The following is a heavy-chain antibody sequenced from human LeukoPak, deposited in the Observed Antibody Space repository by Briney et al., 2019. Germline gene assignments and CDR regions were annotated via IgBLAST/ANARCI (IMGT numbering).Heavy chain of an antibody. CDR2: IYTSGST. CDR1: GGSISSGGYY. CDR3: ARVSTWDVVPAALRVGYAFDI. D-gene: IGHD2-2*01. J-gene: IGHJ3*02. V-gene: IGHV4-61*02. Sequence: PSQTLSLTCTVSGGSISSGGYYWSWIRQPAGKGLEWIGRIYTSGSTNYNPSLKSRVTISVDTSKNQFSLKLSSVTAADTAVYYCARVSTWDVVPAALRVGYAFDIWGQGTMVTVSS.